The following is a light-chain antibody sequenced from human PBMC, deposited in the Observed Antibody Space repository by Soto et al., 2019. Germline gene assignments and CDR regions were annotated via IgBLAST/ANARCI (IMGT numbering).Light chain of an antibody. CDR1: QDIAIY. V-gene: IGKV1-27*01. CDR3: QKYNSAPWT. Sequence: IQLTQSPSSLSASVGDRVTITCRASQDIAIYLAWYQQKPGKVPKLLIYAASTLQSGVPSRFSGSGSGTDFTLTISSLQPEDVATYYCQKYNSAPWTFGQGTKVDIK. CDR2: AAS. J-gene: IGKJ1*01.